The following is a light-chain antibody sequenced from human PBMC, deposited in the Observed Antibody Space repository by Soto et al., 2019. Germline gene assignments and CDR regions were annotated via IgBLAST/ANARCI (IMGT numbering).Light chain of an antibody. CDR1: GSDVGGYNY. CDR3: SSYAGSSNV. CDR2: EVN. J-gene: IGLJ1*01. V-gene: IGLV2-8*01. Sequence: QSVLTQPPSASGSPGQSVAISCTGTGSDVGGYNYVSWYQQHPGKAPKLMIYEVNKRPSGVPDRCSGSKSGNTASLTVSGLQAEDEADYYCSSYAGSSNVFGTGTKVTGL.